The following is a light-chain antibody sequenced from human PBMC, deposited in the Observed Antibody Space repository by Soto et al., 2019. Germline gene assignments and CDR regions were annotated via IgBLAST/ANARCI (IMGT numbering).Light chain of an antibody. CDR2: EES. CDR1: QAITNN. CDR3: QQVKSYPRT. V-gene: IGKV1-9*01. Sequence: DIHLTQSPSSLSASVGDRYTITCRASQAITNNLAWYQQKPGNXPKXXIYEESTLHSGVPSRFSGRRVGTQLIITIDSLQPEDCETYYCQQVKSYPRTFGGGTKVDIK. J-gene: IGKJ4*01.